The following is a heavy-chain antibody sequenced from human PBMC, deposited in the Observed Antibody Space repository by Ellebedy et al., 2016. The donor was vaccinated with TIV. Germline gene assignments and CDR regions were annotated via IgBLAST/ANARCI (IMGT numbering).Heavy chain of an antibody. V-gene: IGHV3-30*01. J-gene: IGHJ1*01. Sequence: PGGSLRLSCAASGFTFSSYAMHWVRQAPGKGLEWVAVISYDGSNKYYADSVKGRFTISRDNSKNTLYLQMNSLRAEDTAVYYCAKSEQWLAREYFQHWGQGTLVTVSS. CDR3: AKSEQWLAREYFQH. CDR1: GFTFSSYA. CDR2: ISYDGSNK. D-gene: IGHD6-19*01.